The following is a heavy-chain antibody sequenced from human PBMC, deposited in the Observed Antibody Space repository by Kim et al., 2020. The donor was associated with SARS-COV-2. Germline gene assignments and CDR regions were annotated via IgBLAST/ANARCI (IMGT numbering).Heavy chain of an antibody. CDR3: ARPNHYDSSGYPGHFDY. J-gene: IGHJ4*02. Sequence: GGSLRLSCAASGFTFSTYWMSWVRQAPGKGLEWVANINHDANEKYYVDSVKGRFTISRDNARNSLYLQMNSLRAEDTAVYYCARPNHYDSSGYPGHFDYWGQRTLVPFSS. CDR2: INHDANEK. CDR1: GFTFSTYW. V-gene: IGHV3-7*01. D-gene: IGHD3-22*01.